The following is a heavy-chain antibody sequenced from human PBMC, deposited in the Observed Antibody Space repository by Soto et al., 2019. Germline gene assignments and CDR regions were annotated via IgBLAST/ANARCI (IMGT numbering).Heavy chain of an antibody. J-gene: IGHJ1*01. CDR1: GGSISSGAYY. CDR2: IYYSGST. D-gene: IGHD3-22*01. Sequence: QVQLQESGPGLVKPSQTLSLTCTVSGGSISSGAYYWSWIRQHPGKGLEWIGYIYYSGSTYYNPSLKGRVTISVDTSKNQFSLKLSSVTAADTAGYYCAIYDSSGSRGFQHWGQGTLVTVSS. CDR3: AIYDSSGSRGFQH. V-gene: IGHV4-31*03.